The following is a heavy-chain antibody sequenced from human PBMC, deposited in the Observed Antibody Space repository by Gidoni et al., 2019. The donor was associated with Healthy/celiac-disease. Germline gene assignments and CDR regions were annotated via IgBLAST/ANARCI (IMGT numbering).Heavy chain of an antibody. CDR2: IIPIFGTA. CDR3: ARVNSGSYYWKLETNWFDP. V-gene: IGHV1-69*01. D-gene: IGHD1-26*01. Sequence: QVQLVQSGAEVKKPGSSVKVSCKASGGTFSSYAISWVRQAPGQGLEWMGGIIPIFGTANYAQKFQGRVTITADESTSTAYMELSSLRSEDTAVYYCARVNSGSYYWKLETNWFDPWGQGTLVTVSS. J-gene: IGHJ5*02. CDR1: GGTFSSYA.